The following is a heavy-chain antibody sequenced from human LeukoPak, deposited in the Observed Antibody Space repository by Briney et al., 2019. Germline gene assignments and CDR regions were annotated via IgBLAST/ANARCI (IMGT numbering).Heavy chain of an antibody. CDR3: AKDPSS. CDR2: IGGPGSST. V-gene: IGHV3-23*01. Sequence: GGSLRLSCTASGFIFSIYTMNWVRQAPGKGLEWVSAIGGPGSSTFYADSVKGRFTISRDNSKDTLYLQMNSLRADDTAAYYCAKDPSSWGQGTLVTVSS. CDR1: GFIFSIYT. J-gene: IGHJ4*02.